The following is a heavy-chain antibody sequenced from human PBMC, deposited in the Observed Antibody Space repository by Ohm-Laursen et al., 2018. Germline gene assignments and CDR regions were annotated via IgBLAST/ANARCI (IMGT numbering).Heavy chain of an antibody. V-gene: IGHV1-8*01. CDR1: GYTFTGYD. CDR3: ASSRLPENNWFDP. D-gene: IGHD2-15*01. Sequence: ASVKVSCKASGYTFTGYDINWVRQATGQGLEWMGWMNPNSGNTGYAQKFQGRVTMTRDTSIRTAYMELSSLRSEDTAVYYCASSRLPENNWFDPWGQGTLVTVSS. CDR2: MNPNSGNT. J-gene: IGHJ5*02.